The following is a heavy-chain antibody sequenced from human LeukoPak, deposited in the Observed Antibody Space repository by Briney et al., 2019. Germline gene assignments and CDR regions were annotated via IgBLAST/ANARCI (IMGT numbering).Heavy chain of an antibody. J-gene: IGHJ4*02. D-gene: IGHD3-3*01. CDR3: ATGEDRFGVVISFDY. CDR2: FDPEDGET. Sequence: ASVKVSCKVSGYTLTELSMHWVRQAPGKGLEWMEGFDPEDGETIYAQKFQGRVTMTEDTSTDTAYMELSSLRSEDTAVYYCATGEDRFGVVISFDYWGQGTLVTVSS. V-gene: IGHV1-24*01. CDR1: GYTLTELS.